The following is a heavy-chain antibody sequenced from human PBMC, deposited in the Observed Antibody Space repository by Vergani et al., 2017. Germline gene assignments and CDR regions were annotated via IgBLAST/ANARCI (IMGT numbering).Heavy chain of an antibody. D-gene: IGHD3-22*01. CDR2: IYTSGST. J-gene: IGHJ5*02. CDR3: ARELYDSSLSWFDP. V-gene: IGHV4-61*02. CDR1: GGSISSGSYY. Sequence: QVQLQESGPGLVKPSQTLSLTCTVSGGSISSGSYYWSWIRQPAGKGLEWIGRIYTSGSTNYNPSLKSRVTISVDTPKNQFSLKLSSVTAADTAVYYCARELYDSSLSWFDPWGQGTLVTVSS.